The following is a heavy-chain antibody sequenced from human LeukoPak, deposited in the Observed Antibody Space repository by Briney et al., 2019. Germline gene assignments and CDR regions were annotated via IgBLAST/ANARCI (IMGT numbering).Heavy chain of an antibody. CDR3: ATKKYSGSFYAF. Sequence: GASVKVSCKASGYSSTDYYIYWVRQAPGQGPEWMGWIKPNSGDTNYVQKFEGRVTMTRDTSISTAYMELSSLRSDDTAVYYCATKKYSGSFYAFWGQGTLVTVSS. CDR1: GYSSTDYY. D-gene: IGHD1-26*01. J-gene: IGHJ4*02. CDR2: IKPNSGDT. V-gene: IGHV1-2*02.